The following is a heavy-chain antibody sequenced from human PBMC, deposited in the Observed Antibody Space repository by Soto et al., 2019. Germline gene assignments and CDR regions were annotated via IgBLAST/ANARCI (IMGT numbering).Heavy chain of an antibody. D-gene: IGHD2-21*02. Sequence: QVQLVQSGAEVKKPGSSVKVSCKASGGTFSSYAISWVRQAPGQGLEWMGGIIPIFGTANYAQKFQGRVTSTAERATSTAYMELGRLKSEDTAVYYRARGSKLAYCGGDCSSPDAFDIWGQGKMVTVSS. CDR1: GGTFSSYA. CDR3: ARGSKLAYCGGDCSSPDAFDI. CDR2: IIPIFGTA. V-gene: IGHV1-69*06. J-gene: IGHJ3*02.